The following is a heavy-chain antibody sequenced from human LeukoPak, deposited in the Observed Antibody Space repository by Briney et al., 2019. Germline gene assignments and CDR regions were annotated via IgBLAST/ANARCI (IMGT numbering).Heavy chain of an antibody. CDR2: IYYTGST. J-gene: IGHJ4*02. Sequence: SETLSLTCTVSGESISGFYWVWIRQPPGKGLEWIATIYYTGSTYYNPSLKSRVTISVDTSKNQFSLRLSSVTAADTAMYYCARLRSPGDFDYWGQGTLVTVSS. D-gene: IGHD1-26*01. CDR1: GESISGFY. CDR3: ARLRSPGDFDY. V-gene: IGHV4-39*07.